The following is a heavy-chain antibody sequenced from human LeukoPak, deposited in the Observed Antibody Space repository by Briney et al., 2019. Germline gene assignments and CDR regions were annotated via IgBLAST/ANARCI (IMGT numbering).Heavy chain of an antibody. J-gene: IGHJ3*02. V-gene: IGHV4-61*02. CDR2: IYTSGST. CDR3: ARGILLWFGAGGAFDI. CDR1: GGSISSGSYY. D-gene: IGHD3-10*01. Sequence: SETLSLTCTVSGGSISSGSYYWSRIRQPAGKGLEWIGRIYTSGSTNYNPSLKSRVTISVDTSKNQFSLKLSSVTAADTAVYYRARGILLWFGAGGAFDIWGQGTMVTVSS.